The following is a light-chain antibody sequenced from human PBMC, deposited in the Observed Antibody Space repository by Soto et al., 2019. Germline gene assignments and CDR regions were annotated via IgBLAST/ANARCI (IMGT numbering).Light chain of an antibody. V-gene: IGLV3-1*01. CDR2: QDS. J-gene: IGLJ2*01. CDR1: KMGDKY. CDR3: QAWDSSTAVV. Sequence: SYELTQPPSVSVAAGETTSTICVGEKMGDKYACWYQQKPGQSPVLVIYQDSKRPSGIPERFSGSNSGNTATLTISGTQAMDEADYYCQAWDSSTAVVFGGGTKLTVL.